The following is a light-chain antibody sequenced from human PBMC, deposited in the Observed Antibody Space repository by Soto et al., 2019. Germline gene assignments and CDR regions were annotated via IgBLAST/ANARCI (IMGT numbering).Light chain of an antibody. V-gene: IGLV2-11*01. CDR1: SSDVGGYNY. J-gene: IGLJ3*02. CDR2: DVN. Sequence: QSVLTQPRSVSGSPGQSVTISCTGTSSDVGGYNYVSWYQQHPGKAPKLMIYDVNKRPSGVPDRFSGSKSGNTASLTISWLQAEDEADYYCCSYAHTSRVFGGGTKLTVL. CDR3: CSYAHTSRV.